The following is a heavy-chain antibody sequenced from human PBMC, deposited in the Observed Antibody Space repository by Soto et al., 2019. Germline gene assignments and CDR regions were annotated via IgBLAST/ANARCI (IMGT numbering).Heavy chain of an antibody. D-gene: IGHD3-3*01. Sequence: ASVKVSCKASGYTFTSYDINWVRQATGQVLEWMGWMNPNSGNTGYAQKFHGRVTMTRNTSISTAYMELSSLRSEDTAVYYCARGRYDFWSGYVDAFDIWGQGTMVTVSS. CDR3: ARGRYDFWSGYVDAFDI. CDR1: GYTFTSYD. J-gene: IGHJ3*02. V-gene: IGHV1-8*01. CDR2: MNPNSGNT.